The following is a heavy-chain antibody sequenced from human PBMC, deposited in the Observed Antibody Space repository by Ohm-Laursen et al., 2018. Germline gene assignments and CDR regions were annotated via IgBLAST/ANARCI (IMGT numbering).Heavy chain of an antibody. V-gene: IGHV4-59*01. D-gene: IGHD4-23*01. CDR2: IFHSGTT. CDR3: ARPRSGGNSDDAFDI. CDR1: GDSINNYH. Sequence: GTLSLTCTVSGDSINNYHWSWIRQPPGKGLEWIGYIFHSGTTNYNPSLKTRVTMSVDTSKDRFSLKLTSVTAADTAVYYRARPRSGGNSDDAFDIWGQGTLVTVSS. J-gene: IGHJ3*02.